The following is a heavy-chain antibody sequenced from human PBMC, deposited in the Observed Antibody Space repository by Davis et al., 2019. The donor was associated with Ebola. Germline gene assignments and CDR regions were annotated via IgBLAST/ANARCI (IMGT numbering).Heavy chain of an antibody. J-gene: IGHJ4*02. CDR1: GFTFSSYG. CDR3: GRDVGPNDY. CDR2: IKQDGSEK. D-gene: IGHD3-10*01. Sequence: GESLKISCAASGFTFSSYGMHWVRQAPGKGLEWVANIKQDGSEKRYVDSVKGRFTISRDNAKNSMYLQMNSLRADDTAVYYWGRDVGPNDYWGQGTLVTVSS. V-gene: IGHV3-7*03.